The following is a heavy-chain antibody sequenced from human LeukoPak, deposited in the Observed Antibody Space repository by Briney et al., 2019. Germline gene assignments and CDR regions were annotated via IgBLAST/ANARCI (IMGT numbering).Heavy chain of an antibody. D-gene: IGHD3-22*01. J-gene: IGHJ3*02. Sequence: SQTLSLTCTVSGDSISSGDYYWSWVRQPAGKGLEWIGRISSSGSTNYNPSLKSRVTISVDTSKNQFSLKLSSVTAADTAVYFCARGPYSYDSSGAFDIWGQGTMVTVSS. CDR3: ARGPYSYDSSGAFDI. V-gene: IGHV4-61*02. CDR1: GDSISSGDYY. CDR2: ISSSGST.